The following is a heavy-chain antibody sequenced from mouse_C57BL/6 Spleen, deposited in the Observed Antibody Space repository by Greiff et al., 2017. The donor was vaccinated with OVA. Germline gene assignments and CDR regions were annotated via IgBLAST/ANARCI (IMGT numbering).Heavy chain of an antibody. CDR2: IWTGGGT. J-gene: IGHJ4*01. Sequence: QVQLQQSGPGLVAPSQSLSITCTVSGFSLTSYAISWVRQPPGKGLEWLGVIWTGGGTNYNSALKSRLSISKDNSKSQVFLKMNSLQTDDTARYYCARNSGYGSSPYAMDYWGQGTSVTVSS. D-gene: IGHD1-1*01. CDR1: GFSLTSYA. CDR3: ARNSGYGSSPYAMDY. V-gene: IGHV2-9-1*01.